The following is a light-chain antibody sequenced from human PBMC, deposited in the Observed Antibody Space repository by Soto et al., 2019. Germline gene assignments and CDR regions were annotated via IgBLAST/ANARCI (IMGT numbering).Light chain of an antibody. Sequence: QSALTQPPSASGTPGQRVTISCSGSSSNIGSNYVYWYQQLPGTAPKLLIYRNNQRPSGVPDRFSGSKSGTSASLAISGLRSEDEADYYCAAWDDSLSGVVFGGGTQLPS. CDR1: SSNIGSNY. J-gene: IGLJ2*01. CDR2: RNN. CDR3: AAWDDSLSGVV. V-gene: IGLV1-47*01.